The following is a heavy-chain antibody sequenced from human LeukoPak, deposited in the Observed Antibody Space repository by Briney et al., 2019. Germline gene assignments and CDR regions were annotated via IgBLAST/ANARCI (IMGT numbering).Heavy chain of an antibody. CDR2: INPSGGST. CDR3: AGGFSTIFGVVTPPDV. Sequence: GASVKVSCKASGYTFTSYYMHWVRQAPGQGLEWMGIINPSGGSTSYAQKFQGRVTMTRDTSTSTVYMELSSLRSEDTAVYYCAGGFSTIFGVVTPPDVWGKGTTVTVSS. J-gene: IGHJ6*04. D-gene: IGHD3-3*01. CDR1: GYTFTSYY. V-gene: IGHV1-46*01.